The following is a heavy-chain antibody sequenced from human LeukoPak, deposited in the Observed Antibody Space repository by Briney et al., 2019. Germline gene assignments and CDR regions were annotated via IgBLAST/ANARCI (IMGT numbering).Heavy chain of an antibody. Sequence: GGSLRLSCAASGFTFRRYWMSWVRQAPGKGLEWVANIKQDGSEKYYVDSVKGRFTISRDNAKNSLYLQMNSLRADDTAVYYCARSARLMKGVVEVTALDDWGQGTLVTVSS. CDR2: IKQDGSEK. D-gene: IGHD3-3*01. CDR3: ARSARLMKGVVEVTALDD. CDR1: GFTFRRYW. V-gene: IGHV3-7*01. J-gene: IGHJ4*02.